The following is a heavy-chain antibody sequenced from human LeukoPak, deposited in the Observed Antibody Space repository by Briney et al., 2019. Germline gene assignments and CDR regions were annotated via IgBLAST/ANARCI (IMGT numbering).Heavy chain of an antibody. D-gene: IGHD1-7*01. Sequence: ASVKVSCKASGYTFTSYDINWVRQATGQGLEWMGWMNPNSGNTGYAQKFQGRVTMTRNTSISTAYMELSSLRSEDTAVYYCARGHCNYGYYYYYGMDVWGQGTTVTVSS. CDR2: MNPNSGNT. CDR1: GYTFTSYD. J-gene: IGHJ6*02. V-gene: IGHV1-8*01. CDR3: ARGHCNYGYYYYYGMDV.